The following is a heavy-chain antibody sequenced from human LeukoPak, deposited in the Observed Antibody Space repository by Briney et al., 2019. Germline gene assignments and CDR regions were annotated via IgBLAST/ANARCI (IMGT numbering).Heavy chain of an antibody. D-gene: IGHD1/OR15-1a*01. J-gene: IGHJ6*02. CDR3: AGLGAERGGWKKNNNSSGMGV. V-gene: IGHV4-39*01. CDR1: GGSISSSSYY. CDR2: IYYSGST. Sequence: SETLSLTCTVSGGSISSSSYYWGWIRQPPGKGLEWIGSIYYSGSTYYNPSLKSRVTISVDTSKNQFSLKLSSVTAADTAVYYCAGLGAERGGWKKNNNSSGMGVWGQGTPV.